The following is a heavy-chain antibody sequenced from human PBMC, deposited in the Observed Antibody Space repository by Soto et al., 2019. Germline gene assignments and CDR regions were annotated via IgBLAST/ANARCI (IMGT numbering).Heavy chain of an antibody. D-gene: IGHD6-6*01. CDR1: GFTFSSYS. Sequence: GGSLRLSCAASGFTFSSYSMNWVRQAPGKGLEWVSSISSSSSYIYYADSVKGRFTISRENAKNSLYLQMNSLRAEDTAVYYCARDIASIAARTYYYYYGMDXWGQGTTVTVS. CDR2: ISSSSSYI. CDR3: ARDIASIAARTYYYYYGMDX. J-gene: IGHJ6*02. V-gene: IGHV3-21*01.